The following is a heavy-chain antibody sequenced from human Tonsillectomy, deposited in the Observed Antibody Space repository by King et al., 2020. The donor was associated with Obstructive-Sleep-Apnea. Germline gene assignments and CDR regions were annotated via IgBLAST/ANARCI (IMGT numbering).Heavy chain of an antibody. V-gene: IGHV2-5*02. Sequence: ITLKESGPTLVKPTQTLTLTCTFSGFSLSTSGVCVGWIRQPPGKALEWLAPIYWDDDERYSPSLKSRLTITKDTSKNQVVLTLTNMDPVDTATYYCAHATVQWPLGYWGQGTLVTVSS. CDR3: AHATVQWPLGY. CDR1: GFSLSTSGVC. D-gene: IGHD6-19*01. CDR2: IYWDDDE. J-gene: IGHJ4*02.